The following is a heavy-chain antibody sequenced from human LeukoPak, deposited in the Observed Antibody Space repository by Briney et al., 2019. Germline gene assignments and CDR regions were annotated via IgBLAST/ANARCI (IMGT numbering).Heavy chain of an antibody. CDR1: GFTFSSYS. Sequence: GGSLRLSCAASGFTFSSYSLNWVRQAPGKGLEWGSYISHSSHPIYYAASVKGRFTISRDNAKNSLFLQMNSLRAEDTAVYYCAKDKDYYGSGSTHLDYWGQGTLVTVSS. D-gene: IGHD3-10*01. CDR2: ISHSSHPI. J-gene: IGHJ4*02. CDR3: AKDKDYYGSGSTHLDY. V-gene: IGHV3-48*01.